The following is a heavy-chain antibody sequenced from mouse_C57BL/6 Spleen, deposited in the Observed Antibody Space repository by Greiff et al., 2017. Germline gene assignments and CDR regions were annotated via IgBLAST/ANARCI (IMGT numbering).Heavy chain of an antibody. CDR3: ARGYGNFPYFDY. CDR1: GYSITSGYY. V-gene: IGHV3-6*01. Sequence: EVQRVESGPGLVKPSQSLSLTCSVTGYSITSGYYWNWIRQFPGNKLEWMGYISYDGSNNYNPSLKNRISITRDTSKNQFFLKLNSVTTEDTATYYCARGYGNFPYFDYWGQGTTLTVSS. J-gene: IGHJ2*01. CDR2: ISYDGSN. D-gene: IGHD2-1*01.